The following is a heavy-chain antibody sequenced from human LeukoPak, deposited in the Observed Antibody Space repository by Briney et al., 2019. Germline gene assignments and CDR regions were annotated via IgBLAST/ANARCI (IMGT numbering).Heavy chain of an antibody. V-gene: IGHV1-69*05. CDR1: GGTFSSYA. CDR3: AREYYSWPVTTYLNWFDP. Sequence: VKVSCKASGGTFSSYAISWVRQAPGQGLEWMGGIIPIFGTANYAQKFQGRVTITTDESTSTAYMELSSLRSEDTAVYYCAREYYSWPVTTYLNWFDPWGQGTLVTVSS. D-gene: IGHD4-17*01. J-gene: IGHJ5*02. CDR2: IIPIFGTA.